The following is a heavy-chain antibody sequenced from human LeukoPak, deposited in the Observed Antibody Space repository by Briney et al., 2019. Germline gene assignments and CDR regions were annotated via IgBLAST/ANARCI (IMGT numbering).Heavy chain of an antibody. V-gene: IGHV3-9*01. CDR3: TKGPGDY. J-gene: IGHJ4*02. Sequence: GGSLRLSCASSGFTFDDYPMHWVRQAPGKGLEWVSGISWDSGSIAYADSVKGRFTISRDNAKNSLLLQMNSLRAEDAALYYCTKGPGDYWGQGTLVTVSS. CDR1: GFTFDDYP. CDR2: ISWDSGSI.